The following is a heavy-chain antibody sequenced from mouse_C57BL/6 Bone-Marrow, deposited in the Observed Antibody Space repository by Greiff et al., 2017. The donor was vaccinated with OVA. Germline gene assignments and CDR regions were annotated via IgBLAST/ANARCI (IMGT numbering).Heavy chain of an antibody. CDR1: GFTFSDYY. Sequence: EVKLQESGGGLVQPGGSLKLSCAASGFTFSDYYMYWVRQTPEKRLEWVAYISNGGGSTYYPDTVKGRFTISRDNAKNTLYLQMSRLKSEDTAMYYCARHDYYGAMDYWGQGTSVTVSS. CDR2: ISNGGGST. D-gene: IGHD1-1*01. V-gene: IGHV5-12*01. CDR3: ARHDYYGAMDY. J-gene: IGHJ4*01.